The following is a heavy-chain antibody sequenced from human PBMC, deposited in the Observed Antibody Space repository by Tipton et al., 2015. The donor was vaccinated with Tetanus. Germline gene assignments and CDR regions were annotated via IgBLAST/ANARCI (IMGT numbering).Heavy chain of an antibody. CDR1: GGSVSGSSHY. J-gene: IGHJ4*02. Sequence: TLSLTCTVSGGSVSGSSHYWSWIRQPPGKQLEWVGYIYHSGNTNYNPSLKSRVTISFGTSKNQFSLNLESVTPADTAVYYCVRGRGLGAYSYGFEYWGQGALVTVSS. V-gene: IGHV4-61*01. D-gene: IGHD5-18*01. CDR2: IYHSGNT. CDR3: VRGRGLGAYSYGFEY.